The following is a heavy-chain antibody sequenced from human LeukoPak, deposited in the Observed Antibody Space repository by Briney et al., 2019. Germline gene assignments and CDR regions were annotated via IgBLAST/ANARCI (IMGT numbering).Heavy chain of an antibody. CDR3: AKDSGSGIVGATVFDY. CDR2: ISWNSGSI. CDR1: GFTFDDYA. J-gene: IGHJ4*02. D-gene: IGHD1-26*01. V-gene: IGHV3-9*01. Sequence: GGSLRLSCAASGFTFDDYAMHWVRQAPGKGLEWVSGISWNSGSIGYADSVKGRFTISRDNAKNSLYLQMNSLRAEDTALYYCAKDSGSGIVGATVFDYWGQGTLVTVSS.